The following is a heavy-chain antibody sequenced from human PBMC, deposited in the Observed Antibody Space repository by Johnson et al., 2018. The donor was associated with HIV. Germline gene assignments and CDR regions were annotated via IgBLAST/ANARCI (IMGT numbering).Heavy chain of an antibody. D-gene: IGHD1-14*01. CDR3: ARDQGELRRTHAFDI. Sequence: VQLVESGGGVVQPGRSLRLSCAASDFTFSNNAIHWVRQAPGKGLEWVAVISYDGTNTYYADSVRGRFTISRDNSRNTLYLQMNSLRAEDTAVYYCARDQGELRRTHAFDIWGQGTMVTVSS. J-gene: IGHJ3*02. CDR1: DFTFSNNA. V-gene: IGHV3-30*04. CDR2: ISYDGTNT.